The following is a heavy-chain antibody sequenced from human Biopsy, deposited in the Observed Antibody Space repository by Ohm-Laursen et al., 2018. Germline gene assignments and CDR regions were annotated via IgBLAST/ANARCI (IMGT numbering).Heavy chain of an antibody. Sequence: SETLSLTCTVSGGSISGYYWSWIRQPPGKGLEWIGYIYYSGSTNYNPSLKSRVTMSVDMPKNQFSLKLSSVTAADTAIYYCARGMRSSGWPYFANWGQGTLVIVSS. D-gene: IGHD6-19*01. V-gene: IGHV4-59*01. CDR1: GGSISGYY. CDR3: ARGMRSSGWPYFAN. CDR2: IYYSGST. J-gene: IGHJ4*02.